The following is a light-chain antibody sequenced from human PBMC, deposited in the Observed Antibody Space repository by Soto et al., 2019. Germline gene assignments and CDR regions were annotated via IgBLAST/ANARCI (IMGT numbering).Light chain of an antibody. V-gene: IGKV3D-11*01. CDR2: DAS. CDR3: QQRSNWHLF. CDR1: QGVSSY. J-gene: IGKJ2*01. Sequence: EIVLTQSPATLSLSPGERATLSCRASQGVSSYLAWYQQKPGQAPRLLIYDASNRATGIPARFSGSGPGTDFTRTISSLEPEDFAVYYCQQRSNWHLFFGQGTKLEIK.